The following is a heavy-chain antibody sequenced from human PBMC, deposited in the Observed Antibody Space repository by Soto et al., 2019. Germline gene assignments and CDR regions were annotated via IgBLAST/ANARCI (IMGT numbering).Heavy chain of an antibody. D-gene: IGHD4-17*01. CDR3: ARVGTVTEIIFDY. V-gene: IGHV4-31*03. Sequence: SETLSLTCTVSGGSISSGGYYWSWIRQHPGKGLEWIGYIYYSGSTYYNPSLKSRVTISVDTSKNQFSLKLSSVTAADTAVYYCARVGTVTEIIFDYWGQGTLVTVS. CDR1: GGSISSGGYY. J-gene: IGHJ4*02. CDR2: IYYSGST.